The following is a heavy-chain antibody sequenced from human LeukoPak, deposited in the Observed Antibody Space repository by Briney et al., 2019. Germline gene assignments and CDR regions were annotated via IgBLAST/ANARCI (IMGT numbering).Heavy chain of an antibody. Sequence: GGSLRLSCAASGFSFSNYNMHLVRQDPRKGLEWLGVISFDGKHIEYPDSVQGRVTISRDISKNTLYLQMNSLRTEDTAVYYCARDRVQIWSYVGTFDYWGQGALVTVSS. CDR1: GFSFSNYN. J-gene: IGHJ4*02. CDR3: ARDRVQIWSYVGTFDY. D-gene: IGHD5-18*01. CDR2: ISFDGKHI. V-gene: IGHV3-30*04.